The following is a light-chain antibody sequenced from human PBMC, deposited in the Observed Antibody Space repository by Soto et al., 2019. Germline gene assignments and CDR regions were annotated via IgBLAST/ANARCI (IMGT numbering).Light chain of an antibody. CDR3: NSYTTLSNRV. CDR2: EVT. V-gene: IGLV2-14*01. J-gene: IGLJ1*01. Sequence: QSITISCTGTSSDIGAYNYVSWYQQHPGKAPKLLIYEVTNRPSGVSDRFSGSKSGNTASLTISGLQAEDEANYYCNSYTTLSNRVFGTGTKVTVL. CDR1: SSDIGAYNY.